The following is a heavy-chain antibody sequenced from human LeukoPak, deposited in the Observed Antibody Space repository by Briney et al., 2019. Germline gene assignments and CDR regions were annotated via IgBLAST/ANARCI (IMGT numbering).Heavy chain of an antibody. D-gene: IGHD1-26*01. CDR2: IYYSGST. CDR3: ARELDLGATKGGFDY. Sequence: SETLSLTCTVSGGSISSYYWSWIRQPPGKGLECIGYIYYSGSTNYNPSLKSRVTISVDTSKNQFSLKLSSVTAADTAVYYCARELDLGATKGGFDYWGQGTLVTVSS. J-gene: IGHJ4*02. CDR1: GGSISSYY. V-gene: IGHV4-59*01.